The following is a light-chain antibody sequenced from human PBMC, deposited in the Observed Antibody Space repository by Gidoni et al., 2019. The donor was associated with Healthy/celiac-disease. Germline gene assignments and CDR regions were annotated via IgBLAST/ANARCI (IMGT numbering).Light chain of an antibody. J-gene: IGKJ2*04. CDR1: QRVSSY. Sequence: EIVLTQSPATLSLSPGERATLSCRASQRVSSYPAWYQRKPGHAPRLLIYDASNRATGIPAMFGGSGSGTDFTLIISSLEPEDFAVYYFQQRSNWPPRCSFXXXTKLEIK. CDR2: DAS. V-gene: IGKV3-11*01. CDR3: QQRSNWPPRCS.